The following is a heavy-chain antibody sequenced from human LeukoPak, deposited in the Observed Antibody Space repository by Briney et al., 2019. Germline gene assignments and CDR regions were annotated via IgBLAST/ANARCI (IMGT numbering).Heavy chain of an antibody. J-gene: IGHJ4*02. D-gene: IGHD3-16*01. V-gene: IGHV3-21*01. CDR2: ISSSSSYI. CDR3: AKWGDHGGFDY. Sequence: GESLRLSCAASGFTFSTYNMNWVRQAPGKGLEWVSSISSSSSYIYYGDSVKGRFTISRDNAKNTLYLQMNSLRAEDTAVYYCAKWGDHGGFDYWGQGTLVTVSS. CDR1: GFTFSTYN.